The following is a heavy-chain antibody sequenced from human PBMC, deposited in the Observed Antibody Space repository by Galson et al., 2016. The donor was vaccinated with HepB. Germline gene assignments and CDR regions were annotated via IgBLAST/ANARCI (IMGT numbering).Heavy chain of an antibody. CDR1: AFTFSNYW. V-gene: IGHV3-74*01. Sequence: SLRLSCAASAFTFSNYWMYWVRQAPGKGLVWVSRINSDGSSASYAESVEGRFTISRDNAKNTLYLQANSLRAEDTAVYYCARALRDDFWRGYYSGNLYYYGMDVWGQGTTVTVSS. CDR2: INSDGSSA. D-gene: IGHD3-3*01. J-gene: IGHJ6*02. CDR3: ARALRDDFWRGYYSGNLYYYGMDV.